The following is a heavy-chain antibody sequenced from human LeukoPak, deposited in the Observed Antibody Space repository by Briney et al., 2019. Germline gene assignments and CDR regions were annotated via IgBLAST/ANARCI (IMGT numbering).Heavy chain of an antibody. Sequence: SETLSLTCAVYGGSFSGYYWSWIRQPPGKGLEWIGEINHSGSTNYNPSLKSRVTISVDTSKNQFSLKLSSVTAADTAMYYCARLAHSFFFDYWGQGTLLTVSS. CDR1: GGSFSGYY. CDR2: INHSGST. CDR3: ARLAHSFFFDY. D-gene: IGHD2-15*01. V-gene: IGHV4-34*01. J-gene: IGHJ4*02.